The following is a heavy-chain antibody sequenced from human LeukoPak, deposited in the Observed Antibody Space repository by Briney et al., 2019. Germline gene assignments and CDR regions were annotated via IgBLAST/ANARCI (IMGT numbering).Heavy chain of an antibody. CDR2: IYSSGST. CDR1: DGSISSYY. V-gene: IGHV4-4*07. Sequence: SETLSLTCTVSDGSISSYYWSWIRQPAGKGLEWIGLIYSSGSTNYNPSLKSRVTLSVDTSKNHFSLKLTSVTAADTAVYYCARHGSPQNGLDAWGPGTTVTVSS. J-gene: IGHJ6*02. D-gene: IGHD2/OR15-2a*01. CDR3: ARHGSPQNGLDA.